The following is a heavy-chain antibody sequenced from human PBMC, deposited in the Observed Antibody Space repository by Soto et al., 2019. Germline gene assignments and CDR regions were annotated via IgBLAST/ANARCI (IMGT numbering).Heavy chain of an antibody. D-gene: IGHD1-1*01. Sequence: GGALRLSCVASVFTYRNHGMHWFRQAPGKVLEWVAVISYNGKNEHYADSLKGRFTISRDNSKNTVFLQMNSLTPEDTAVYYCAKDRNYIAIVEMATTGMDVWGQGTTVTVSS. CDR2: ISYNGKNE. CDR3: AKDRNYIAIVEMATTGMDV. J-gene: IGHJ6*02. V-gene: IGHV3-30*18. CDR1: VFTYRNHG.